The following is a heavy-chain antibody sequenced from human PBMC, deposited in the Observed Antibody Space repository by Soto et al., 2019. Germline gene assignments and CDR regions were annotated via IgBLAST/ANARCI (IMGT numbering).Heavy chain of an antibody. V-gene: IGHV1-2*02. J-gene: IGHJ6*03. Sequence: ASVKVSCKASGYTFTGYYMHWVRQAPGQGLEWMGWINPNSGSTNYNPSLKSRVTISVDTSKNQFSLKLSSVTAADTAVYYCARRGGYDSYYYYMDVWGKGTTVTVSS. D-gene: IGHD5-12*01. CDR3: ARRGGYDSYYYYMDV. CDR2: INPNSGST. CDR1: GYTFTGYY.